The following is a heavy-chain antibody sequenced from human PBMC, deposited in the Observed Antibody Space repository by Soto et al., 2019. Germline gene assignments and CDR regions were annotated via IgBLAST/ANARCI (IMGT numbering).Heavy chain of an antibody. D-gene: IGHD4-17*01. Sequence: SGPTLVNPTQTLTLTCTFSGFSLSTSGMRVSWIRQPPGKALEWLARIDWDDDKFYSTSLKTRLTISKDTSKNQVVLTMTNMDPVDTATYYSARMTTVVTGFDCCGQGTLVTVSS. J-gene: IGHJ4*02. CDR2: IDWDDDK. CDR3: ARMTTVVTGFDC. V-gene: IGHV2-70*04. CDR1: GFSLSTSGMR.